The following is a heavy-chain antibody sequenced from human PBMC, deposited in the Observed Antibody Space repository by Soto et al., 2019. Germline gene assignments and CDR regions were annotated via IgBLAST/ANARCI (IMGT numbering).Heavy chain of an antibody. CDR1: GGSFSGYY. V-gene: IGHV4-34*01. CDR3: ARVHIAVASTGSFDY. Sequence: SETLSLTCAVYGGSFSGYYWSWIRQPPGKGLEWIGEINHSGSTNYNPSLKSRVTISVDTSKNQSSLKLSSVTAADTAVYYCARVHIAVASTGSFDYWGQGTLVTVSS. CDR2: INHSGST. J-gene: IGHJ4*02. D-gene: IGHD6-19*01.